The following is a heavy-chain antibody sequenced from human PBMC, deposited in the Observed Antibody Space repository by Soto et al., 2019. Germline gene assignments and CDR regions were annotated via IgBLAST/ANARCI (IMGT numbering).Heavy chain of an antibody. Sequence: QVQLQESGPGLVKPSQTLSLTCTVSGGSISSGGYYWSWIRQHPRKGLEWIGYIYYSGSTYYNPSIKCRGTISVDTSKNPFSLKLSSVTAADTAVYSCASVATRRVSDYWGQGTLVTVSS. V-gene: IGHV4-31*03. CDR3: ASVATRRVSDY. D-gene: IGHD5-12*01. J-gene: IGHJ4*02. CDR2: IYYSGST. CDR1: GGSISSGGYY.